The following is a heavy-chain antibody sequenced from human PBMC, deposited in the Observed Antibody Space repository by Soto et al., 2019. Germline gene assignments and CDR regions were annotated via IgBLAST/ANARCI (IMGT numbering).Heavy chain of an antibody. CDR2: TYYRSKWYS. J-gene: IGHJ5*02. CDR3: AKDLRYCSSTSCSLYNWFDP. V-gene: IGHV6-1*01. CDR1: GDSVSSNSAA. D-gene: IGHD2-2*01. Sequence: PSQTLSLTCAISGDSVSSNSAAWNWIRQSPSRGLEWLGRTYYRSKWYSDYAVSVKSRITTNPDTSKNQFSLQLNSVTPEDTAVYYCAKDLRYCSSTSCSLYNWFDPWGQGTLVTVSS.